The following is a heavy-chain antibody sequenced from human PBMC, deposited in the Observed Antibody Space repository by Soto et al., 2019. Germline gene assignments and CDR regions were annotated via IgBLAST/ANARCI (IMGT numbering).Heavy chain of an antibody. CDR1: GFTLSSYG. CDR3: ARSIGDSRGFSLVFFDH. J-gene: IGHJ4*02. V-gene: IGHV3-30*01. CDR2: ISYDGSYT. Sequence: QVQLVETGGGVVQSGKALRLSCAASGFTLSSYGVHWVRQAPGKGLEWVSVISYDGSYTSYADSVKGRFTLSRDTSEDTVDLQMNSLRADDTALYYCARSIGDSRGFSLVFFDHWGQGAQVTVSS. D-gene: IGHD3-22*01.